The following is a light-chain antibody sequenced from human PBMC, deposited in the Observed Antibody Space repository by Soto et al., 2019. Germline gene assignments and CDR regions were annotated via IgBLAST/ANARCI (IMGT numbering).Light chain of an antibody. V-gene: IGLV2-14*01. CDR2: EVS. CDR3: SSYAISTAYL. CDR1: SSDVGGYDY. Sequence: QSVLTQPASVSGSPGQSITISCTGTSSDVGGYDYVSWYQLHPGKAPKLMVFEVSNRPSGVSYRFSGSKSGNTASLTISGLQAEDEDDYFCSSYAISTAYLFGTGTKVTVL. J-gene: IGLJ1*01.